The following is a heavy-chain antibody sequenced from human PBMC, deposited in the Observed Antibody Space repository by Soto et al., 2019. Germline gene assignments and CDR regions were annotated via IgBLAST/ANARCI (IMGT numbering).Heavy chain of an antibody. V-gene: IGHV3-33*01. CDR2: IWYDGSSK. CDR1: GFTFSSYG. J-gene: IGHJ4*02. Sequence: QVQLVESGGGVVQPGRSLRLYCVSSGFTFSSYGMHWVRQAPGKGLEWVALIWYDGSSKSYADSVKGRFTISRDDSKNKLYLQMSSLGAEDTAVYYCARFGGVVGAYDYWGQGTLVTVSS. D-gene: IGHD2-15*01. CDR3: ARFGGVVGAYDY.